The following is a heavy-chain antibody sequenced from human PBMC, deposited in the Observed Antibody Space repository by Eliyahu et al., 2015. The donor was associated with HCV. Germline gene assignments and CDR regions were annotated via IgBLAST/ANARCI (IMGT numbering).Heavy chain of an antibody. V-gene: IGHV4-39*01. CDR1: GGSIXXXTYX. D-gene: IGHD3-3*01. CDR2: IYYSGNT. J-gene: IGHJ4*02. Sequence: QLQLQESGPGLVKSSETLSLXCAVSGGSIXXXTYXWGWIRQPPGKGLEWIGSIYYSGNTYYNPSLKSRVTISVDKSKNQFSLKVNSVTAADTAVYYCARSIWSEYFAAYFDYWGQGILVTVSS. CDR3: ARSIWSEYFAAYFDY.